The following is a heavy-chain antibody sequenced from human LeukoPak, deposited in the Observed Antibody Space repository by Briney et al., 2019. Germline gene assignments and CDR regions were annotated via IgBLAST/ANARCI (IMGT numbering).Heavy chain of an antibody. CDR2: ISSSGSTI. CDR1: GFTFSSYS. CDR3: ARAPPGYYDSSGYYYPPYYFDY. Sequence: GGSLRLSCAASGFTFSSYSMNWVRQAPGKGLEWVSYISSSGSTIYYADSVKGRFTISRDNAKNSLYLQMNSLRAEDTAVYYCARAPPGYYDSSGYYYPPYYFDYWGQGTLVTVSS. D-gene: IGHD3-22*01. V-gene: IGHV3-48*01. J-gene: IGHJ4*02.